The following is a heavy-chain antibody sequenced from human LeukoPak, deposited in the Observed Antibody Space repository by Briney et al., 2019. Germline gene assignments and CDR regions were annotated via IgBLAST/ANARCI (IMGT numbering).Heavy chain of an antibody. V-gene: IGHV4-30-2*01. D-gene: IGHD3-10*01. CDR2: IYHSGST. J-gene: IGHJ4*02. CDR1: GGSISSGGYS. CDR3: ARSPRGSGSYDY. Sequence: SETLSLTCAVSGGSISSGGYSWSWIRQPPGKGLEWIGYIYHSGSTYYNPSLKSRVTISVDRSKNQFSLKLSSVTAADTAVYYCARSPRGSGSYDYWGQGTLVTVSS.